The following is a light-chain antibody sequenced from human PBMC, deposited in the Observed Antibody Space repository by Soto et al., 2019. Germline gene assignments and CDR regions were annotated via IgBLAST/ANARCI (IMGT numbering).Light chain of an antibody. J-gene: IGKJ1*01. V-gene: IGKV1-5*01. CDR3: QQYNGYSRT. CDR2: DAS. Sequence: IQMTQSPSTLSPSVGDRVTITCRASQSISDSLAWYQQKPGKAPYLLISDASSLERGVPSRFSGSGSETEFALTISSMQPDDFATYYCQQYNGYSRTFGQGTKVDIK. CDR1: QSISDS.